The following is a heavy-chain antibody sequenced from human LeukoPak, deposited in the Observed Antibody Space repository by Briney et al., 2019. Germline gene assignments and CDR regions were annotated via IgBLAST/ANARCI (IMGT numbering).Heavy chain of an antibody. V-gene: IGHV3-74*01. D-gene: IGHD2/OR15-2a*01. J-gene: IGHJ5*02. CDR2: INSDGSTT. CDR3: ARAARADCTSPTCHSWLAP. CDR1: GFTLRNSW. Sequence: GGSLRLSCAASGFTLRNSWIHWVRQAPGKGLFWVSLINSDGSTTTYADSVKGRFTISRDNAKNTLYLQMNSLRAEDTAVYYCARAARADCTSPTCHSWLAPWGQGTQVTVSS.